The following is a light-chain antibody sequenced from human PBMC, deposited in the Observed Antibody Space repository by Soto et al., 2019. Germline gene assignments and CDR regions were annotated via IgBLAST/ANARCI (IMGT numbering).Light chain of an antibody. CDR1: QSVSSSY. J-gene: IGKJ1*01. CDR2: EAS. CDR3: QQFGRSPPSWT. V-gene: IGKV3-20*01. Sequence: EIVLTQSPGTPSLSPGERATLSCRASQSVSSSYLAWYQQKPGQPPRLVISEASTRATGIPDRFSGSGSGTDFTLTISSLEPEDFAVYYCQQFGRSPPSWTFGQGTKVEI.